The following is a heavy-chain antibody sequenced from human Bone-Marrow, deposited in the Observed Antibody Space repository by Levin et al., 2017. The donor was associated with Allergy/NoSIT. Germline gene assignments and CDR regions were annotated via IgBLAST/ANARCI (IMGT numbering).Heavy chain of an antibody. V-gene: IGHV3-74*01. J-gene: IGHJ6*02. D-gene: IGHD4-23*01. Sequence: PGGSLRLSCEVSGFSFSRYWMHWVRLVPGKGLMWVARIREDGARTDHVDAVRGRFSISRDDSEKTASLQMNGLKVADTATYYCSSTRVLTSGNSLKGYYHFSGMDVWGQGTTVTVSS. CDR1: GFSFSRYW. CDR2: IREDGART. CDR3: SSTRVLTSGNSLKGYYHFSGMDV.